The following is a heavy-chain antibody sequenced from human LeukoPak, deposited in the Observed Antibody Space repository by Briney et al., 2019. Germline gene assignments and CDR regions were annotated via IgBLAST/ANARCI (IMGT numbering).Heavy chain of an antibody. Sequence: GGSLRLSCAASRFTFSSYAMSWVRQAPGKGLEWVSAISGSGGSTYYADSVKGRFTISRDNSKNTLYLQMNSLRAEDTAVYYCAKEPYYYDSSGYHHRLGAFDIWGQGTMVTVSS. J-gene: IGHJ3*02. CDR1: RFTFSSYA. V-gene: IGHV3-23*01. CDR2: ISGSGGST. D-gene: IGHD3-22*01. CDR3: AKEPYYYDSSGYHHRLGAFDI.